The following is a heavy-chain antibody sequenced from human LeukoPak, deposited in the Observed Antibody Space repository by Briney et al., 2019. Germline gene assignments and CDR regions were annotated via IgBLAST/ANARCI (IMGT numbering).Heavy chain of an antibody. J-gene: IGHJ4*02. Sequence: SETLSLTCAVFGGSFSGYYWSWIRQPPGKGLEWIGEINHSGSTNYNPSLKSRVTISVDTPRNQFSLKLSSVTAADTAVYYCARVYGYSYAVDYWGQGTLVTVSS. D-gene: IGHD5-18*01. CDR2: INHSGST. CDR1: GGSFSGYY. CDR3: ARVYGYSYAVDY. V-gene: IGHV4-34*01.